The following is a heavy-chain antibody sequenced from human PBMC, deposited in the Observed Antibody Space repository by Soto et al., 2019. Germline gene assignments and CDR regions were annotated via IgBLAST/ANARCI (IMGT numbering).Heavy chain of an antibody. CDR3: VTVGTSRSLDH. CDR2: ISPYNGDT. Sequence: ASVKVSCKASGYTFTGYGITWVRQAPGQGLEWMGWISPYNGDTVYAPNFKGRVTMTTDTSTTTAYLDLGSLRSDDTAVYFCVTVGTSRSLDHWGQGPLVTVS. V-gene: IGHV1-18*01. CDR1: GYTFTGYG. D-gene: IGHD7-27*01. J-gene: IGHJ4*02.